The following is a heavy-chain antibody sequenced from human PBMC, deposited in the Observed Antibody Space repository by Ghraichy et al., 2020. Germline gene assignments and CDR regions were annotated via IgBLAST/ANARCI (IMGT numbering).Heavy chain of an antibody. CDR3: ARDSHYGSGAGDYYGMDV. D-gene: IGHD3-10*01. CDR1: GFTFSSYS. Sequence: GGSLRLSCAASGFTFSSYSMNWVRQAPGKGLEWVSSISSSSSYIYYADSVKGRFTISRDNAKNSLYLQMNSLRAEDTAVYYCARDSHYGSGAGDYYGMDVWGQGTTVTVSS. V-gene: IGHV3-21*01. CDR2: ISSSSSYI. J-gene: IGHJ6*02.